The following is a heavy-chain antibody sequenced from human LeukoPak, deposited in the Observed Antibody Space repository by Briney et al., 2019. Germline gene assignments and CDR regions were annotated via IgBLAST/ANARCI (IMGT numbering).Heavy chain of an antibody. CDR3: ARESSGIAATDKIDF. D-gene: IGHD6-13*01. J-gene: IGHJ4*02. CDR1: GFTFSAYW. V-gene: IGHV3-7*01. Sequence: PGGSLRLSCAASGFTFSAYWMSWVRQAPGKGLEWVANIRQDGSEKYYVDSVKGRFTISRDNAKNSLFLQMSSLRVEDTAVYYCARESSGIAATDKIDFWGQGTLVTVSS. CDR2: IRQDGSEK.